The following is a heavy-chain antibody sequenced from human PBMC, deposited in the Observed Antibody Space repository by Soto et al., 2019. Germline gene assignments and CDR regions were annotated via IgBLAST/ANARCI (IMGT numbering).Heavy chain of an antibody. D-gene: IGHD3-3*01. CDR1: GFTFSNYY. V-gene: IGHV3-11*01. CDR2: ISSSGSTI. CDR3: ARDQATYYDFWSAYYSY. Sequence: QVQLVESGGGLVKPGGSLRLSCAASGFTFSNYYMSWLRQAPGKGLEWVSYISSSGSTIYYADSVKGRFTISRDNAKHSLYMQMNSLRAEDTAVYYCARDQATYYDFWSAYYSYWGQGTLVTVSS. J-gene: IGHJ4*02.